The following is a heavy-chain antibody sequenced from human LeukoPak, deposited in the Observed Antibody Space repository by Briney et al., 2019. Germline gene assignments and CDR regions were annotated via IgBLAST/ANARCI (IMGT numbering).Heavy chain of an antibody. V-gene: IGHV4-31*03. CDR1: GDSISSGGYF. CDR2: IYNGGST. J-gene: IGHJ4*02. D-gene: IGHD3-10*01. CDR3: ARGVEFGDYVDY. Sequence: SETLSLTCTVSGDSISSGGYFWNWIRQHPVKGLEWIGNIYNGGSTDYNPSLISRLTISLDTSKNQFSLRLSSVTAADTAVYYCARGVEFGDYVDYWGQGTLVTVSS.